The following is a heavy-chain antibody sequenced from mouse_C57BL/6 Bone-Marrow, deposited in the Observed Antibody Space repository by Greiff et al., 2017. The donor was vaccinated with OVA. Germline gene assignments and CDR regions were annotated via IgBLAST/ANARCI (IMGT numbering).Heavy chain of an antibody. V-gene: IGHV5-17*01. D-gene: IGHD1-1*01. Sequence: EVQLQQSGGGLVKPGGSLKLSCAASGFTFSDYGMHWVRQAPEKGLEWVAYISSGSSTIYYADTVKGRFTISRDNAKNTLFLQMTSLRSEDTAMYYCARRITTVVAPYAMDYWGQGTSVTVSS. CDR2: ISSGSSTI. J-gene: IGHJ4*01. CDR3: ARRITTVVAPYAMDY. CDR1: GFTFSDYG.